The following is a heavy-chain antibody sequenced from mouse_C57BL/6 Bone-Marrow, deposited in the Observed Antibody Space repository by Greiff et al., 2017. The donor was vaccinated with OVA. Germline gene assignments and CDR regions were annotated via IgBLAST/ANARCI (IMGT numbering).Heavy chain of an antibody. J-gene: IGHJ1*03. V-gene: IGHV1-54*01. CDR2: INPGSGGT. D-gene: IGHD2-1*01. CDR1: GYAFTNYL. CDR3: ARYGRGKLYYGNYWYFDV. Sequence: QVQLQQSGAELVRPGTSVKVSCKASGYAFTNYLIEWVKQRPGQGLEWIGVINPGSGGTNYNEKFKGKATLTADKSSSTAYMQLSSLTSEDSAVYFCARYGRGKLYYGNYWYFDVWGTGTTVTVSS.